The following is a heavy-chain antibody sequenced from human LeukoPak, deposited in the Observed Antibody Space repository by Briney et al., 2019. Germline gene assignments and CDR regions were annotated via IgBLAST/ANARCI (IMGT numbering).Heavy chain of an antibody. CDR3: ARDDCSTTPCYAY. Sequence: PGGSLGLSCTTSGFTFTNYGINWVRQAPGKGLEWVAAIWYDGSKTSYTDSVKGRFTVSRDISENTVYLQMNGLKAEDTAVYYCARDDCSTTPCYAYWGQGTLVTVSS. CDR2: IWYDGSKT. J-gene: IGHJ4*02. V-gene: IGHV3-33*01. D-gene: IGHD2-2*01. CDR1: GFTFTNYG.